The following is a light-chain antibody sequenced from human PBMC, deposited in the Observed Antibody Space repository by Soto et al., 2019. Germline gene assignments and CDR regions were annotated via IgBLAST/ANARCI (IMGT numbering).Light chain of an antibody. J-gene: IGLJ3*02. CDR2: DDS. V-gene: IGLV3-21*02. Sequence: SYELTQSPPVSVAPGQTARITCEENNIGSKSVHWYQQKPGQAPVLVVHDDSDRPSGIPQRFSGSNSGDTASLTISRVEAGDEADYYCQVWDTASGRPILVFGGGTKLTVL. CDR1: NIGSKS. CDR3: QVWDTASGRPILV.